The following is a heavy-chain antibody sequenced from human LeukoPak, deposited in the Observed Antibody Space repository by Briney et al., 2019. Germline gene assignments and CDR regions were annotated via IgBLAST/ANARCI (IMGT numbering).Heavy chain of an antibody. CDR2: ISAYNGNT. D-gene: IGHD5-24*01. J-gene: IGHJ3*02. CDR1: GYTFTSYG. CDR3: ARGFWLQWGELGAFDI. Sequence: ASVKVSCKASGYTFTSYGISWVRQAPGQGLEWMGWISAYNGNTNYAQKLQGRVTMTTDTSKSKAYMELRSLRSDDTAVYYCARGFWLQWGELGAFDIWGQGTMVTVSS. V-gene: IGHV1-18*01.